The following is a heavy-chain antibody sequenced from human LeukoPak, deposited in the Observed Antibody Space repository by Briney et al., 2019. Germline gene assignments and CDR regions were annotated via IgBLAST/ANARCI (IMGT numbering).Heavy chain of an antibody. D-gene: IGHD3-10*01. V-gene: IGHV3-30*02. CDR2: IRSDGSNK. Sequence: GGSLRLSCAGSGFSFSSYGMHWVRQAPGKGLEWMAFIRSDGSNKYYADSVKGRFTISRDNSKNTLYLQMNSLRAEDTAVYYCAKALLWFGELGDYWGQGTLVTVSS. CDR1: GFSFSSYG. J-gene: IGHJ4*02. CDR3: AKALLWFGELGDY.